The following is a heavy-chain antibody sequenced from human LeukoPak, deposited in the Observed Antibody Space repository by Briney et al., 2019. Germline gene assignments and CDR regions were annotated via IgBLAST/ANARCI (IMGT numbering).Heavy chain of an antibody. CDR3: ARDLRSGCFDY. CDR1: GYTFTSYG. D-gene: IGHD6-19*01. J-gene: IGHJ4*02. Sequence: ASVKVSCKASGYTFTSYGINWVRQATGQGLEWMGWMNPNSGNTGYAQKFQGRVTITRNTSISTAYMELSSLRAEDTAVYYCARDLRSGCFDYWGQGTLVTVSS. V-gene: IGHV1-8*03. CDR2: MNPNSGNT.